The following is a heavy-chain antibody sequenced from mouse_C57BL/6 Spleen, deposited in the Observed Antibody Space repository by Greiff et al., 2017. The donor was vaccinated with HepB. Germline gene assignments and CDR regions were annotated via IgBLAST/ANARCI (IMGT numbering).Heavy chain of an antibody. Sequence: VQLQQPGAELVKPGASVKLSCKASGYTFISYWMQWVKQRPGQGLEWIGEIDPSDSYTNYNQKFKGKATLTVDTSSSTAYMQLSSLTSEDSAVYYCARGDYGSSYGYFDVWGTGTTVTVSS. J-gene: IGHJ1*03. CDR2: IDPSDSYT. V-gene: IGHV1-50*01. CDR3: ARGDYGSSYGYFDV. D-gene: IGHD1-1*01. CDR1: GYTFISYW.